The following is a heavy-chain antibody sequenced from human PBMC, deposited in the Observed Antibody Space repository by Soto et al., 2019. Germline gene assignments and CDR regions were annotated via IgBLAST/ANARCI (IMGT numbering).Heavy chain of an antibody. CDR3: AREVDDSSGFYDS. D-gene: IGHD3-22*01. Sequence: EVQLVEAGGGLVQPGGSLRLSCAASGFTFSGYEMNWVRQAPGKGLEWVSYISSSGSTIYYADSVKGRFTISRDNAKNSLYLQMNSLRAEDTAVYYCAREVDDSSGFYDSWGQGTLVTVSS. V-gene: IGHV3-48*03. CDR2: ISSSGSTI. CDR1: GFTFSGYE. J-gene: IGHJ4*02.